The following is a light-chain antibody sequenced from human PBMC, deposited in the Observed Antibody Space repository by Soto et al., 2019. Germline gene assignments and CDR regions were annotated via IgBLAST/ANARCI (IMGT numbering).Light chain of an antibody. V-gene: IGKV3-20*01. CDR1: QSVSSSY. Sequence: EIVLTQSPGTLSLSPGERATLSCRASQSVSSSYLAWYQQKNGQALRLLIYRASTRATGIPDRFSGSGSGTDFTLTISRLEPEDFAVYYCQQYGSLITFGQGTRLEIK. CDR3: QQYGSLIT. J-gene: IGKJ5*01. CDR2: RAS.